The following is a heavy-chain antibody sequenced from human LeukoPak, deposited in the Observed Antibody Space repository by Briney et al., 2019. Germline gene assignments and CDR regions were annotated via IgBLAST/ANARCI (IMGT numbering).Heavy chain of an antibody. CDR2: ISDDGSTK. D-gene: IGHD6-19*01. Sequence: GGSLRLSCAASGFTFSTYAIHWVRQAPGKGLEWVAVISDDGSTKYYADSVKGRFTISRDNSKNMLYLQMNSLRAENSAVYYCARDLIAVTGTGFWFDPRGQGTLVTVSS. J-gene: IGHJ5*02. CDR3: ARDLIAVTGTGFWFDP. V-gene: IGHV3-30-3*01. CDR1: GFTFSTYA.